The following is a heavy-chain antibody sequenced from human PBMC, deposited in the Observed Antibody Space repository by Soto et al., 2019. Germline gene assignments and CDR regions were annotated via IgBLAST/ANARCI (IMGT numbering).Heavy chain of an antibody. J-gene: IGHJ4*02. CDR3: ARGGSRRLQLLFGFDS. D-gene: IGHD1-1*01. Sequence: EVQLVESGGGLIQPGGSLRLSCAASGFTVSINYMSWVRQAPGKGLEWVSVLYSGGSTSYADSVKDRFTISRDNSKNTLYLQMNGLRDEDTAVYYCARGGSRRLQLLFGFDSWGQGTLVTVSS. CDR1: GFTVSINY. V-gene: IGHV3-53*01. CDR2: LYSGGST.